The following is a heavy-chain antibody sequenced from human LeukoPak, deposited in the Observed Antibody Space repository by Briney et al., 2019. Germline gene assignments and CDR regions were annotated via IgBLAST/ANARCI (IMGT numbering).Heavy chain of an antibody. CDR3: ARDSRGLRYFDWLPYYFDY. J-gene: IGHJ4*02. CDR2: ISYDGSNK. V-gene: IGHV3-30-3*01. CDR1: GFTFSTYA. D-gene: IGHD3-9*01. Sequence: GGSLRLSCAASGFTFSTYAMHWVRQAPGKGQEWVAVISYDGSNKYYADSVKGRFTISRDNSKNTLYLQMNSLRAEDTAVYYCARDSRGLRYFDWLPYYFDYWGQGTLVTVSS.